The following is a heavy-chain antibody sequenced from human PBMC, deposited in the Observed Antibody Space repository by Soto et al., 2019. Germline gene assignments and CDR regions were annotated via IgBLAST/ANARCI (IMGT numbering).Heavy chain of an antibody. CDR3: AKVKQLLYNPLQYYFDY. CDR2: ISYDGSNK. Sequence: GGSLRLSCAASGFTFSSYGMHWVRQAPGKGLEWVAAISYDGSNKYYADSVKGRFTISRDNSKNTLYLQMNSLRAEDTAVYYCAKVKQLLYNPLQYYFDYWGQGTLVTVSS. V-gene: IGHV3-30*18. J-gene: IGHJ4*02. CDR1: GFTFSSYG. D-gene: IGHD1-1*01.